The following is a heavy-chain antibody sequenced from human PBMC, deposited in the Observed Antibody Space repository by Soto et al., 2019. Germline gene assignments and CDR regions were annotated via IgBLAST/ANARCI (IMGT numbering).Heavy chain of an antibody. D-gene: IGHD3-9*01. CDR1: EGKSSGSGG. CDR2: IDHSGST. Sequence: ASETMCVRRGVAEGKSSGSGGWSRVRKHTGKGREWIGEIDHSGSTYYTPSLKSRVTISVDTSKNQFSLKLSSVTAADTAVYYCATGENYDILPGHIGGAFDYWGQGTLVTVSS. J-gene: IGHJ4*02. V-gene: IGHV4-4*02. CDR3: ATGENYDILPGHIGGAFDY.